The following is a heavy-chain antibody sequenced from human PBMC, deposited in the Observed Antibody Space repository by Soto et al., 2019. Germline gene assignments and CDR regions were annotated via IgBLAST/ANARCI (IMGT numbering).Heavy chain of an antibody. CDR1: GYTFTGYD. CDR3: ARSGAPRGYCSGGSCPFDP. CDR2: INPNSGGT. D-gene: IGHD2-15*01. Sequence: ASVKVSCKASGYTFTGYDIHWVRQAPGQGLEWMGWINPNSGGTNYAQKFQGWVTMTRDTSISTAYMELSRLRSDDTAVYYCARSGAPRGYCSGGSCPFDPWGQGTLVTSPQ. J-gene: IGHJ5*02. V-gene: IGHV1-2*04.